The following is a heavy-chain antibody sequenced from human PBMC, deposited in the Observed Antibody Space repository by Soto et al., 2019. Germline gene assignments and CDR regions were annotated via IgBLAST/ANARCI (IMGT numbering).Heavy chain of an antibody. J-gene: IGHJ4*02. Sequence: GLDLEGLALIYWNDDKRYSPSLKSRLTITKDTSKNQVVLTMTNMDPVDTATYYCAHRQDSGRYPPVGWGQGTLVTVST. CDR2: IYWNDDK. CDR3: AHRQDSGRYPPVG. D-gene: IGHD1-26*01. V-gene: IGHV2-5*01.